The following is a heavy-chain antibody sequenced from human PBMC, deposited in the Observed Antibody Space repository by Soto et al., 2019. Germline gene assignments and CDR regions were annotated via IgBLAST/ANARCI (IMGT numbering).Heavy chain of an antibody. CDR3: ARGFSLGN. V-gene: IGHV4-34*01. J-gene: IGHJ4*02. CDR1: GGSFSGYY. D-gene: IGHD1-1*01. CDR2: INHSGST. Sequence: QVQLQQWGAGLLKPSETLSLTCAVYGGSFSGYYWSWIRQPPGKGLEWIGEINHSGSTNYNPSLKSRVTISVDTSKNQFSLKLSSVTAADTAVYSCARGFSLGNWGQGTLVTVSS.